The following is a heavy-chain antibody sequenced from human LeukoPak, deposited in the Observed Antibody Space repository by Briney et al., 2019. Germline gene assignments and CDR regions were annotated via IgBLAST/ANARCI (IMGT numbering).Heavy chain of an antibody. V-gene: IGHV4-4*02. J-gene: IGHJ4*02. CDR2: IYHSGST. D-gene: IGHD3-10*01. Sequence: SETLSLTCAVSGGSISSSNWWSWVRQPPGKGLEWIGEIYHSGSTNYNPSLKSRVTISVDKSKNQFSLKLSSVTAADTAVYYCARKYYYGSGSYRRWGQGTLVTVSS. CDR1: GGSISSSNW. CDR3: ARKYYYGSGSYRR.